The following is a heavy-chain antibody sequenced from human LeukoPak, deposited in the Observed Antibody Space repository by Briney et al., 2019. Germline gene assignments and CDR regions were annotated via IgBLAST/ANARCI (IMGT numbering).Heavy chain of an antibody. CDR1: GFTFSSYA. CDR3: TAATNIGYCSSTSCYQSY. V-gene: IGHV3-23*01. CDR2: ISGSGGST. J-gene: IGHJ4*02. Sequence: PGGSLRLSCAASGFTFSSYAMSWVRQAPGKGLEWVSAISGSGGSTYYADSVKGRFTISRDNSKNTLYLQMNSLRAEDTAVYHSTAATNIGYCSSTSCYQSYWGQGTLVTVSS. D-gene: IGHD2-2*01.